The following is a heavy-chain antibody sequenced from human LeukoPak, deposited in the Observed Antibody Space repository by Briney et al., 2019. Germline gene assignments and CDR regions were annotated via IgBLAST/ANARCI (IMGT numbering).Heavy chain of an antibody. V-gene: IGHV1-2*02. D-gene: IGHD3-10*01. J-gene: IGHJ5*02. Sequence: ASVKVSCKASGYTFTGYYMHWVRQAPGQGLEWMGWINPNSGGTNYAQKFQGRVTMTRDTSISTAYMELSRLRSDDTAVYYCAKVRFIDVWFGEYNWFDPWGQGTLVTVSS. CDR3: AKVRFIDVWFGEYNWFDP. CDR2: INPNSGGT. CDR1: GYTFTGYY.